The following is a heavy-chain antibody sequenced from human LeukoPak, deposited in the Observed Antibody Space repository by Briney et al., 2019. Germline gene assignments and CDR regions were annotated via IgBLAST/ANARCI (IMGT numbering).Heavy chain of an antibody. CDR3: ARVIRIIWVGATKENYFDY. Sequence: PGGSLRLSCAASGFTFSSYSMNWVRQAPGKGLEWVSGINWNGGSTGYADSVKGRFTISRDNAKNSLYLQMNSLRAEDTALYYCARVIRIIWVGATKENYFDYWGQGTLVTVSS. CDR1: GFTFSSYS. V-gene: IGHV3-20*04. J-gene: IGHJ4*02. CDR2: INWNGGST. D-gene: IGHD1-26*01.